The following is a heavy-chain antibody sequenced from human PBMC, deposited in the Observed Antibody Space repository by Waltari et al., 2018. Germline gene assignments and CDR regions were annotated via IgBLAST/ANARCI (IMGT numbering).Heavy chain of an antibody. J-gene: IGHJ5*02. V-gene: IGHV4-34*01. CDR3: TRGGNYDFWSHRPFVDP. CDR2: IRHPGNT. D-gene: IGHD3-3*01. CDR1: VAPFSAYY. Sequence: QVQLQQWGAGLLKPSETLSLTCSVSVAPFSAYYWGWVRHVPGKGLEWIGQIRHPGNTNYNPSLQSRVAISIDTSRNQFSLRVFSVTAADTGLYFCTRGGNYDFWSHRPFVDPWGQGTQVTVSS.